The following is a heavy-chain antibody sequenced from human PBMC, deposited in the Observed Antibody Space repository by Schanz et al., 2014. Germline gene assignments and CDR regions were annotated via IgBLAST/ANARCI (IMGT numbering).Heavy chain of an antibody. D-gene: IGHD1-7*01. CDR1: GFTFSSYW. J-gene: IGHJ5*02. CDR3: ARDSSINWNYFSVGWFDP. Sequence: EVQLVESGGGLVQPGGSLRLSCAASGFTFSSYWMHWVRQAPGKGLVWISRINSDGSSASYADSVKGRFTISRDNAKNTLYLQMNSVRAEDSAVYYCARDSSINWNYFSVGWFDPWGQGTLVTVSS. V-gene: IGHV3-74*01. CDR2: INSDGSSA.